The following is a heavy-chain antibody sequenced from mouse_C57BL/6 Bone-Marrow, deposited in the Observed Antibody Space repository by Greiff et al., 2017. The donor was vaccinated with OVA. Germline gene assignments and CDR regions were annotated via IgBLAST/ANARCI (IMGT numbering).Heavy chain of an antibody. CDR2: IDPSDSET. V-gene: IGHV1-52*01. CDR3: ARDYYSNYVYAMDY. Sequence: QVQLKQPGAELVRPGSSVKLSCKASGYTFTSYWMHWVKQRPIQGLEWIGNIDPSDSETHYNQKFKDKATLTVDKSSSTAYMQLSSLTSEDSAVYYCARDYYSNYVYAMDYWGQGTSVTVSS. J-gene: IGHJ4*01. D-gene: IGHD2-5*01. CDR1: GYTFTSYW.